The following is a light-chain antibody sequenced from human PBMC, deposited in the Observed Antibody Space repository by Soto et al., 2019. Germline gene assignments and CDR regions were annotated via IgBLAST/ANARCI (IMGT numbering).Light chain of an antibody. CDR3: CSYANGNTLL. Sequence: QSAVTQPASVSGSPGQSITISCTGTSSDVGSYDLVSWYQHHPGTAPKLILYEVTKRPSGVSNRFSGSKSGNTASLTISGLQTEDDSHYYCCSYANGNTLLFGGGTKLTVL. CDR1: SSDVGSYDL. J-gene: IGLJ2*01. V-gene: IGLV2-23*02. CDR2: EVT.